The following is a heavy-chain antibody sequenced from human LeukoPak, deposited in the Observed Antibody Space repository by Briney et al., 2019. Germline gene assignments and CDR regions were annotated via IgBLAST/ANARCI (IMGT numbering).Heavy chain of an antibody. V-gene: IGHV3-49*04. CDR3: SRAQTEVGAKYYFDY. Sequence: GGSLRLSCAASGFSFSGYYMSWVRQAPGKGLEWVGFIRSKGHSRTTEYAASVEGRFTISRDDSKSIAYLQMNSLKTEDTAVYYCSRAQTEVGAKYYFDYWGQGTLVTVSS. J-gene: IGHJ4*02. D-gene: IGHD1-26*01. CDR2: IRSKGHSRTT. CDR1: GFSFSGYY.